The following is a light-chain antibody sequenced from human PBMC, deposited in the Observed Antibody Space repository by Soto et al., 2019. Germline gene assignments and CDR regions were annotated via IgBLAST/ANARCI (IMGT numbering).Light chain of an antibody. CDR3: SSYTTRNTEV. CDR1: SSDVGAFNY. V-gene: IGLV2-14*03. J-gene: IGLJ1*01. Sequence: SALTQPASVSGSPGQSISISCIGTSSDVGAFNYVSWYQHHPGKAPQLFIYDVTSRPSGVSNRFSASKSGNTASLTISGLQADDEADYYCSSYTTRNTEVFGTGTKVTVL. CDR2: DVT.